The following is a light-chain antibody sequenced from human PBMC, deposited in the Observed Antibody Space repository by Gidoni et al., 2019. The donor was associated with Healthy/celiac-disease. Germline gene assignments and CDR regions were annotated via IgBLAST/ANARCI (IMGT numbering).Light chain of an antibody. CDR2: AAS. CDR3: QQSYSTPYT. J-gene: IGKJ2*01. CDR1: QSISSY. Sequence: IQMTQSPSSLSASVGDRVTITCRASQSISSYLNWYQQKPGKAPKLLIYAASSLQSGVPSRFSGSGSGTDFTLTISSLQAEDFATYHCQQSYSTPYTFGQGTKLEIK. V-gene: IGKV1-39*01.